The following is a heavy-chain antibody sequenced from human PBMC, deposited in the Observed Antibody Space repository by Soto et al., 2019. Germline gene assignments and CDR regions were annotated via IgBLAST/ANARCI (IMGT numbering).Heavy chain of an antibody. V-gene: IGHV1-2*04. CDR1: GYPFSGYY. J-gene: IGHJ4*02. CDR2: INPNSGGT. D-gene: IGHD6-19*01. CDR3: ARVQTRIEVTGSLDY. Sequence: ASVKVSCKASGYPFSGYYIHWVRQAPGQGLEWMGWINPNSGGTNYAQKFQDWVTMTRDTSISTAYMELSRLRSDDTAVYYCARVQTRIEVTGSLDYWGQGTQVTVSS.